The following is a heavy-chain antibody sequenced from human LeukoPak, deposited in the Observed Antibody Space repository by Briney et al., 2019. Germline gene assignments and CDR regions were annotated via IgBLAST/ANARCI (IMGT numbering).Heavy chain of an antibody. Sequence: GGSLRLSCAASGFTFSSYSMNRVRQAPGKGLEWVSSISSSSSYIYYADSVKGRFTISRDNAKNSLYLQMNSLRAEDTAVYYCARNDGGATFYWGQGTLVTVSS. D-gene: IGHD1-26*01. CDR2: ISSSSSYI. CDR1: GFTFSSYS. V-gene: IGHV3-21*01. J-gene: IGHJ4*02. CDR3: ARNDGGATFY.